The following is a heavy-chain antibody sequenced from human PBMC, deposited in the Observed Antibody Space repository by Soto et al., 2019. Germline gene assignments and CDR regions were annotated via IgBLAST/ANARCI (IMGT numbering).Heavy chain of an antibody. D-gene: IGHD6-13*01. J-gene: IGHJ1*01. CDR1: GGSFSGYY. CDR3: ARGEVSSWFLVAARAEYFQH. CDR2: INHSGST. V-gene: IGHV4-34*01. Sequence: QVQLQQWGAGLLKPSETLSLTCAVYGGSFSGYYWSWIRQPPGKGLEWIGEINHSGSTNYNPSLKSRVTISVDTSKNQFSLKLSSVTAADTAVYYCARGEVSSWFLVAARAEYFQHWGQGTLVTVSS.